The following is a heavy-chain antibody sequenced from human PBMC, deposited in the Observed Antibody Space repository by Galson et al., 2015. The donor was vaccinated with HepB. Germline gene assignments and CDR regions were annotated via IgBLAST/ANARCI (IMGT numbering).Heavy chain of an antibody. J-gene: IGHJ4*02. CDR1: GFTFSSYA. CDR3: AGERAGGDCSSTSCYTGDYYDSSGYGFFDY. CDR2: ISYDGSNK. V-gene: IGHV3-30-3*01. Sequence: SLRLSCAASGFTFSSYAMHWVRQAPGKGLEWVAVISYDGSNKYYADSVKGRFTISRDNSKNTLYLQMNSLRAEDTAVYYCAGERAGGDCSSTSCYTGDYYDSSGYGFFDYWGQGTLVTVSS. D-gene: IGHD2-2*02.